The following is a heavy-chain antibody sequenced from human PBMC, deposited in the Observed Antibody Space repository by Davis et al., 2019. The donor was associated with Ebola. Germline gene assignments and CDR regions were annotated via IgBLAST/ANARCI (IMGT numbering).Heavy chain of an antibody. Sequence: GGSLRLSCAASGFTFSTYSMSWVRQAPGKGLEWVSSISSDSDYIYYADSAKGRFTISRDNSKNTLYLQMNSLRAEDTAVYYCARETFLTSWGQGTLVTVSS. CDR3: ARETFLTS. J-gene: IGHJ4*02. CDR2: ISSDSDYI. CDR1: GFTFSTYS. V-gene: IGHV3-21*01.